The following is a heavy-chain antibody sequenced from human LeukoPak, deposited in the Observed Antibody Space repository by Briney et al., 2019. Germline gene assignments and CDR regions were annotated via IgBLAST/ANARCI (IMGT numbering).Heavy chain of an antibody. Sequence: SETLSLTCTVSGGFISTINYFWDWVRQPPGKGLYWLGSIYSDGSTYYNPSLKNRVTISVDTSKNQFSLKLSSVTAADTAVYYCARQGTLNSSPRGNWLDPWGQGTLVTVSS. V-gene: IGHV4-39*01. D-gene: IGHD3-10*01. J-gene: IGHJ5*02. CDR2: IYSDGST. CDR1: GGFISTINYF. CDR3: ARQGTLNSSPRGNWLDP.